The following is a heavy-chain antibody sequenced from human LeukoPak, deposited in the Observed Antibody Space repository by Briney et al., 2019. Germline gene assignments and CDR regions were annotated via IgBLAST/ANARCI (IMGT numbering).Heavy chain of an antibody. CDR3: ARVPPYYYDSSGYPGGFGY. CDR1: GGSISSSSYY. V-gene: IGHV4-39*07. CDR2: LYYSGST. D-gene: IGHD3-22*01. Sequence: SETLSLTCTVSGGSISSSSYYWGWIRQPPGKGLEWIGTLYYSGSTYYNPSLKSRVTISVDTSKNQFSLKLSSVTAADTAVYYCARVPPYYYDSSGYPGGFGYWGQGTLVTVSS. J-gene: IGHJ4*02.